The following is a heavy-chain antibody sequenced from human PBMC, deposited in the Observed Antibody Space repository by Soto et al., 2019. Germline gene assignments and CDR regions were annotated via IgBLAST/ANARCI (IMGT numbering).Heavy chain of an antibody. CDR3: AATLTYSSGWPFDY. Sequence: SETLSLTCTVSGGPISSYYWSWIRQPPGKGLEWIGYIYYSGSTNYNPSLKSRVTISVDTSKNQFSLKLSSVTAADTAVYYCAATLTYSSGWPFDYWGQGTLVTVSS. V-gene: IGHV4-59*01. CDR2: IYYSGST. J-gene: IGHJ4*02. D-gene: IGHD6-19*01. CDR1: GGPISSYY.